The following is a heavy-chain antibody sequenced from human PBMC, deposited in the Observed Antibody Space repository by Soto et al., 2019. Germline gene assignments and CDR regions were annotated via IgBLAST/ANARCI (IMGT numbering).Heavy chain of an antibody. CDR3: ARAVGVGAFDAFDI. D-gene: IGHD1-26*01. V-gene: IGHV4-59*08. Sequence: PSETLSLTCTVSGGSISSYYWSWIRQPPGKGLEWIGYIYYSRSTNYNPSLKSRVTISVDTSKNQFSLKLSSVTAADTAVYYCARAVGVGAFDAFDIWGQGTMVTVSS. CDR2: IYYSRST. J-gene: IGHJ3*02. CDR1: GGSISSYY.